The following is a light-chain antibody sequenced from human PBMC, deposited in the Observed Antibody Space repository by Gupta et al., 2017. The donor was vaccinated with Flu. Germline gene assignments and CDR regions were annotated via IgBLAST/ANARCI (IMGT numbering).Light chain of an antibody. Sequence: NCNSSQSVLYSSNNKNYLAWYQQKPGQPPKLLIYWASTREPGVPDRFSGSGSGTDFTLTISSLQAEDVAVYYCQQYYSTPPTFGQGTKVEIK. J-gene: IGKJ1*01. CDR3: QQYYSTPPT. CDR1: QSVLYSSNNKNY. V-gene: IGKV4-1*01. CDR2: WAS.